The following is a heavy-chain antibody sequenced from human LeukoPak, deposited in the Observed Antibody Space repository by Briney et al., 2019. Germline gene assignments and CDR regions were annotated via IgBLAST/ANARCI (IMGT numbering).Heavy chain of an antibody. J-gene: IGHJ4*02. Sequence: SETLSLTCTVSGYSISSGYYWGWIRQPPGKGLEWIGEINHSGSTNYNPSLKSRVTISVDTSKNQFSLKLSSVTAADTAVYYCARRGVRGLLKSYFDYWGQGTLVTVSS. V-gene: IGHV4-38-2*02. CDR2: INHSGST. CDR3: ARRGVRGLLKSYFDY. CDR1: GYSISSGYY. D-gene: IGHD2-21*02.